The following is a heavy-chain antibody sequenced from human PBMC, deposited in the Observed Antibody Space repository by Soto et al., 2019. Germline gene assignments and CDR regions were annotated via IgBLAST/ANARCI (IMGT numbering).Heavy chain of an antibody. D-gene: IGHD3-16*02. CDR3: AKETILPGRLGDLSPVFYY. CDR2: ISGSGGST. J-gene: IGHJ4*02. V-gene: IGHV3-23*01. Sequence: QPGGSLRLSCAASGFTFSSYAMSWVRQAPGKGLEWVSAISGSGGSTYYADSVKGRFTISRDNSKNTLYLQMNSLRAEDTAVYYCAKETILPGRLGDLSPVFYYWGQGTLVTVSS. CDR1: GFTFSSYA.